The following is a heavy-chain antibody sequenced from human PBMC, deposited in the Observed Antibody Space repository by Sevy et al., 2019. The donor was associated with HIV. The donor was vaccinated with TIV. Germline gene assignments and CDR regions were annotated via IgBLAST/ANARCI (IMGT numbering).Heavy chain of an antibody. CDR3: TTGELGYCSSTSCYTVYYYYGMDV. CDR1: GFTFSNAW. Sequence: GGSLRLSCAASGFTFSNAWMSWVRQAPGKGLEWVGRTKSKTDGGTTDYAAPVKGRFTISRDDSKNTLYLQMNSLKTEDTDVYYCTTGELGYCSSTSCYTVYYYYGMDVWGQGTTVTVSS. D-gene: IGHD2-2*02. V-gene: IGHV3-15*01. J-gene: IGHJ6*02. CDR2: TKSKTDGGTT.